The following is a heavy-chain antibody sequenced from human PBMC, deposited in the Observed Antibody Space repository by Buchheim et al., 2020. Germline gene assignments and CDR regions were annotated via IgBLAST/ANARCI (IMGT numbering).Heavy chain of an antibody. CDR2: ISYSGST. Sequence: QVQLQESGPGLVKPSETLSLTCTVSGGSISSGGYYWSWIRQNPGKGLKWIGYISYSGSTYYNPSLKSRVTISVDTSKNQFSLKLSSVTAADTAVYYCARDSDYGDYPGTKNWFNPWGQGTL. D-gene: IGHD4-17*01. V-gene: IGHV4-31*03. CDR3: ARDSDYGDYPGTKNWFNP. CDR1: GGSISSGGYY. J-gene: IGHJ5*02.